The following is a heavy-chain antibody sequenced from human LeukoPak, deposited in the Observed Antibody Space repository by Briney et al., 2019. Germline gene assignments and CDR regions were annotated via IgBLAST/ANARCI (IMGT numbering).Heavy chain of an antibody. CDR2: IFYSGST. J-gene: IGHJ3*02. Sequence: SETLSLTCTVSGGSISSYYWSWIRQPPGKGLEWIGYIFYSGSTNYNPSLKSRVTVSVDTSKSQFSLKLSSVTAAGTAVYYCARDQNRAFDIWGQGTMVTVSS. V-gene: IGHV4-59*01. CDR1: GGSISSYY. CDR3: ARDQNRAFDI.